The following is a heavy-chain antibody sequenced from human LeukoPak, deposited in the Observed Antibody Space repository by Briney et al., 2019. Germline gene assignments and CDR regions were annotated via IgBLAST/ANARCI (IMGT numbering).Heavy chain of an antibody. CDR3: ARGRGSYDAFDI. CDR1: GFTFSSYS. J-gene: IGHJ3*02. D-gene: IGHD1-26*01. CDR2: ISSSSSYI. V-gene: IGHV3-21*01. Sequence: PGGSLRLSCAASGFTFSSYSMNWVRQAPGKGLEWVSSISSSSSYIYYADSVKGRFTISRDNGKNSLYLQMNSLRAEDTAVYYCARGRGSYDAFDIWGQGTMVTVSS.